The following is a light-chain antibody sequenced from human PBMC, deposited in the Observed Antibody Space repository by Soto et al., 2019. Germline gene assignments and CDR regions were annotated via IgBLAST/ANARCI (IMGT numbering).Light chain of an antibody. Sequence: DIQMTQSPYTLSASVGDTVTITCRASQSISNWLAWYQQKPGKAPKLLIYDASSLESGVPSRFSGSGSGTEFTLTISSLQPDDFATYYCQQYNSYSPWTFGQGTKVEIK. CDR1: QSISNW. J-gene: IGKJ1*01. CDR3: QQYNSYSPWT. CDR2: DAS. V-gene: IGKV1-5*01.